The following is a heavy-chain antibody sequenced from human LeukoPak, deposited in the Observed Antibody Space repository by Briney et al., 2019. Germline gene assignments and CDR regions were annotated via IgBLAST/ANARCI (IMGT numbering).Heavy chain of an antibody. CDR2: ISYDGSNK. J-gene: IGHJ4*02. V-gene: IGHV3-30-3*01. D-gene: IGHD1-1*01. CDR1: GFTFSSYA. CDR3: ARGVRNNWNDGPGVFDY. Sequence: PGRSLRLSCAASGFTFSSYAMHWVRQAPGKGLEWVAVISYDGSNKYYADSVKGRFIISRDNSKNTLYLQMNSLRSEDTAVYYCARGVRNNWNDGPGVFDYWGQGTLVTVSS.